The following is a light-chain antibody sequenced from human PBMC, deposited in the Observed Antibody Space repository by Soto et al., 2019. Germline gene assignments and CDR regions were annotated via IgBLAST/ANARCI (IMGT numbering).Light chain of an antibody. V-gene: IGLV1-40*01. J-gene: IGLJ3*02. CDR3: CSYAGIRTYVL. Sequence: QSVLTQPPSVSGAPGQRVTISCTGSSSNIGADYAVHWYQHLPGRAPKLLITGDTSRPSGVPDRFSGSKSGITASLTISGLQAEDGADYYCCSYAGIRTYVLFGGGTKLTVL. CDR2: GDT. CDR1: SSNIGADYA.